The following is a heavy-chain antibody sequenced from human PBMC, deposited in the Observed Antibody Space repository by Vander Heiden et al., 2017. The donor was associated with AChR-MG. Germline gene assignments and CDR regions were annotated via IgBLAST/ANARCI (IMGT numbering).Heavy chain of an antibody. Sequence: QLQLQESGPGLVKPSETLSLTCTVSGGSISSSSYYWGWIRPPPGKGLEWIGSIYYSGSTYYNPSLKSRVTISVDTSKNQFSLKLSSVTAADTAVYYCARLGVTMVRGAPDYWGQGTLVTVSS. D-gene: IGHD3-10*01. CDR1: GGSISSSSYY. V-gene: IGHV4-39*01. CDR3: ARLGVTMVRGAPDY. J-gene: IGHJ4*02. CDR2: IYYSGST.